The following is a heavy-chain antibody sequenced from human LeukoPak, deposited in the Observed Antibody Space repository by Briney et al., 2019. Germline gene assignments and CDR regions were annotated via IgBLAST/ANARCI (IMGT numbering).Heavy chain of an antibody. CDR1: GFTFNGYG. V-gene: IGHV4-34*01. J-gene: IGHJ4*02. Sequence: GTLRLSCAASGFTFNGYGMSWVRQPPGKGLEWIGEVNHSGSTNYNPSLKSRVTISVDTSKNQFSLKLSSVTAADTAVYYCARGWNVWGSYRYTHFDYWGQGTLVTVSS. CDR3: ARGWNVWGSYRYTHFDY. D-gene: IGHD3-16*02. CDR2: VNHSGST.